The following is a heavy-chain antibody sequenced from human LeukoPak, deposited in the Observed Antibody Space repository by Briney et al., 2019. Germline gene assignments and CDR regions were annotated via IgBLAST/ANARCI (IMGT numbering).Heavy chain of an antibody. CDR1: GYTFTDYY. CDR2: INPNIGST. J-gene: IGHJ6*03. V-gene: IGHV1-2*02. D-gene: IGHD5-18*01. CDR3: ARDVLEGYSYGYGYYYMDV. Sequence: ASVKVSCKASGYTFTDYYMHWVRQAPGQGLEWMGWINPNIGSTNYAQKFQGRVTMTRDTSSSTAYMELSRLRSDDTAVYYCARDVLEGYSYGYGYYYMDVWGKGTTVTVSS.